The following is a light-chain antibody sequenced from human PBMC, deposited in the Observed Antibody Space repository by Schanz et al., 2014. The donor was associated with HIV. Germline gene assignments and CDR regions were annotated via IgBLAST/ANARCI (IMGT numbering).Light chain of an antibody. Sequence: EIVLTQSPGTLSLSPGERATLSCRARQSVSSDLAWYQQKPGQAPRLLISGASSRATGIPDRFSGSGSGTDFTLTISRLEPEDFAVYYCQQYNNWPPYTFGQGTKLEIK. CDR1: QSVSSD. J-gene: IGKJ2*01. CDR2: GAS. V-gene: IGKV3-20*01. CDR3: QQYNNWPPYT.